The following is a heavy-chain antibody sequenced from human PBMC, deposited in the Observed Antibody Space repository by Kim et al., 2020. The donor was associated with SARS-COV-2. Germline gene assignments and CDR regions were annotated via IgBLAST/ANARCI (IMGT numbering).Heavy chain of an antibody. CDR3: ARDIAARENWFDP. J-gene: IGHJ5*02. V-gene: IGHV4-39*01. D-gene: IGHD6-6*01. Sequence: YNPSLKSRVTISVDTSKNQFSLKLSSVTAADTAVYYCARDIAARENWFDPWGQGTLVTVSS.